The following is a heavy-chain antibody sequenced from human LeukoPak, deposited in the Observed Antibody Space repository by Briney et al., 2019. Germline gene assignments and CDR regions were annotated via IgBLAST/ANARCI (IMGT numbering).Heavy chain of an antibody. CDR1: GYTFTSYD. CDR2: MNPNSGNT. Sequence: GASVKVSCKASGYTFTSYDINWVRQATGQGLEWMGWMNPNSGNTGYAQKFQGRVTMTRNTSISTAYMELRSLRSDDTAVYYCARDTSGAIAVAGTSYYYYMDVWSKGTTVTVSS. D-gene: IGHD6-19*01. J-gene: IGHJ6*03. V-gene: IGHV1-8*01. CDR3: ARDTSGAIAVAGTSYYYYMDV.